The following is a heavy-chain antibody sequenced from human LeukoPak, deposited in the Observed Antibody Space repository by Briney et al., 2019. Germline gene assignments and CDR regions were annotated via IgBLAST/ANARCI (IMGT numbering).Heavy chain of an antibody. CDR1: GYTFTSYY. Sequence: GASVTVSCKASGYTFTSYYMHWVRQAPGQGLEWMGIINPSGGGTSYAQKFQGRVTMTRDTSTSTVYMELSSLRSEDTAVYYCARDILTGSPWFDPWGQGTLVTVSS. CDR2: INPSGGGT. CDR3: ARDILTGSPWFDP. V-gene: IGHV1-46*01. D-gene: IGHD3-9*01. J-gene: IGHJ5*02.